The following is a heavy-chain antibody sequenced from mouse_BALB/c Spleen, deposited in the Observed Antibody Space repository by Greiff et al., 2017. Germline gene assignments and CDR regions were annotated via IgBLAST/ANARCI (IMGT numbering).Heavy chain of an antibody. D-gene: IGHD2-1*01. CDR1: GYSFTSYW. V-gene: IGHV1S127*01. J-gene: IGHJ1*01. CDR2: IDPSDSET. Sequence: VQLQQSGPQLVRPGASVKISCKASGYSFTSYWMHWVKQRPGQGLEWIGMIDPSDSETRLNQKFKDKATLTVDKSSSTAYMQLSSPTSEDSAVYYCARGLYGNYGYFDVWGAGTTVTVSS. CDR3: ARGLYGNYGYFDV.